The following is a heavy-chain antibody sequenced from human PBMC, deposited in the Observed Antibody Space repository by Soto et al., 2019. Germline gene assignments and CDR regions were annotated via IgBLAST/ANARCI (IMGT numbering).Heavy chain of an antibody. V-gene: IGHV3-21*01. CDR3: ARDLVVAATDYCYGMDV. Sequence: ESGGGLVKPGGSLGLSCAASGFTFSSYSMNWVRQAPGKGLEWVSSISSSSSYIYYADSVKGRFTISRDNAKNSLYLQMNSLRAEDTAVYYCARDLVVAATDYCYGMDVWGQGTTVTVSS. CDR2: ISSSSSYI. D-gene: IGHD2-15*01. CDR1: GFTFSSYS. J-gene: IGHJ6*02.